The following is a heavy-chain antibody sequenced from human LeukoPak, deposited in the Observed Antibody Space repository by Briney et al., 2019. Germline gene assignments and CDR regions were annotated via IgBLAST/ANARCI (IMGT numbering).Heavy chain of an antibody. Sequence: GGSLRLSCAASGFSFISYGMHWVRQAPGKGLEWVGVISDDGRRKDYADSVKGRFTISRDNSKDTLYLQMNSLRAEDTAVYYCAKRPSDYGDYVSDFDYWGQGTLVTVSS. V-gene: IGHV3-30*18. J-gene: IGHJ4*02. CDR3: AKRPSDYGDYVSDFDY. CDR1: GFSFISYG. CDR2: ISDDGRRK. D-gene: IGHD4-17*01.